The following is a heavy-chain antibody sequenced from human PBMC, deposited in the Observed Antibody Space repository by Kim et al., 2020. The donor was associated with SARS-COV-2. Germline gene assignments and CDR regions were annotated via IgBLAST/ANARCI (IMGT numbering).Heavy chain of an antibody. J-gene: IGHJ3*02. Sequence: SETLSLTCTVSGGSISSYYWSWIRQPPGKGLEWIGYIYYSGSTNYNPSLKSRVTISVDTSKNQFSLKLSSVTAADTAVYYCARAWDDILTGYSDAFDIWGQGTMVTVSS. CDR2: IYYSGST. CDR3: ARAWDDILTGYSDAFDI. D-gene: IGHD3-9*01. V-gene: IGHV4-59*01. CDR1: GGSISSYY.